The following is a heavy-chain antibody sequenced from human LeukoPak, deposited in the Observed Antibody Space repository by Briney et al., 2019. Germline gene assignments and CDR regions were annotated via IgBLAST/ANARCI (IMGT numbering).Heavy chain of an antibody. V-gene: IGHV1-2*06. J-gene: IGHJ4*02. CDR2: INPNSGGT. D-gene: IGHD3-16*01. Sequence: ASVKVSCKASGYTFSDYYIHWVRQAPGQGLEWMGRINPNSGGTNYAQKFQGRVTMTRDTSINTAYMELSRLRSYDAAVYYCARVSSAGGVTPLYFDYWGQGTLVTVSS. CDR1: GYTFSDYY. CDR3: ARVSSAGGVTPLYFDY.